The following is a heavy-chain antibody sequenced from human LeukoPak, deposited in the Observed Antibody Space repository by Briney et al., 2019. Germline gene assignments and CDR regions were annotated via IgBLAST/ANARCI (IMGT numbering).Heavy chain of an antibody. D-gene: IGHD5-12*01. CDR3: AKGNSGYLYYFDY. CDR2: IMQDGSEK. V-gene: IGHV3-7*03. CDR1: GFTFSNYW. Sequence: GGSLRLSCAASGFTFSNYWMSWVRQAPGKGLEWVANIMQDGSEKYYVDSVKGRFTISRDNAKKSLYLQMNSLRVEDTAIYFCAKGNSGYLYYFDYWGQGTLVTVSS. J-gene: IGHJ4*02.